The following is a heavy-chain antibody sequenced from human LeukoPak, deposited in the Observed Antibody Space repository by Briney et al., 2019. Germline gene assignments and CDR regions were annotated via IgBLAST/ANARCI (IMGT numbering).Heavy chain of an antibody. CDR2: ISGSGGST. D-gene: IGHD2-15*01. J-gene: IGHJ6*02. CDR3: ARDQADYSRYGMDV. V-gene: IGHV3-23*01. Sequence: GGSXRLSYAASGFTFSSYAMSWVRQAPGKGLEWVSAISGSGGSTYYADSVKGRFTISRDNSKNTLYLQMNSLRAEDTAVYYCARDQADYSRYGMDVWGQGTTVTVSS. CDR1: GFTFSSYA.